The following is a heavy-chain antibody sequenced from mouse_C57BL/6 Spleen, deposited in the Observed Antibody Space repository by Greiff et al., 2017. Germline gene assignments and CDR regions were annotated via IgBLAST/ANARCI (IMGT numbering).Heavy chain of an antibody. Sequence: DVKLVESGGDLVKPGGSLKLSCAASGFTFSDYGMHWVRQAPEKGLEWVAYISSGSSTIYYADTVKGRCTIARDNAKNTLFLQMTSLRSEDTAMYYCARYDYDYFDYWGQGTTLTVSS. D-gene: IGHD2-4*01. V-gene: IGHV5-17*01. CDR1: GFTFSDYG. CDR3: ARYDYDYFDY. CDR2: ISSGSSTI. J-gene: IGHJ2*01.